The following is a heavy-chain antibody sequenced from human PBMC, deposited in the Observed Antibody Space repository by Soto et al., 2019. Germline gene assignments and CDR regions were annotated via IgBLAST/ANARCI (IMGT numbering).Heavy chain of an antibody. CDR1: GFSFDKYA. Sequence: WGSLRLSCLASGFSFDKYAMAWFRQAPGKGLEWVSHVAAGGGHTYYAESVKGRFTISRDNSKNTLFLQINTLRADDTAIYFCARRTSFLGAFDYWGQGVLVTVSS. CDR2: VAAGGGHT. V-gene: IGHV3-23*01. CDR3: ARRTSFLGAFDY. D-gene: IGHD3-16*02. J-gene: IGHJ4*02.